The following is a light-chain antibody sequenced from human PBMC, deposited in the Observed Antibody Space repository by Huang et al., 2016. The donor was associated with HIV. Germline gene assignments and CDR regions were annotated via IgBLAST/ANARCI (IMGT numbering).Light chain of an antibody. V-gene: IGKV3-11*01. CDR2: DAS. J-gene: IGKJ4*01. CDR1: QSITNY. Sequence: EIVLKQSPGTLSLSPGERATLSCRASQSITNYLAWYQHKPGQAPRLLIYDASTRATGIPGRFSGSGSGTDVTLTFSSLEPEDFAVYYCQQRRNWLTFGGGTKVEIK. CDR3: QQRRNWLT.